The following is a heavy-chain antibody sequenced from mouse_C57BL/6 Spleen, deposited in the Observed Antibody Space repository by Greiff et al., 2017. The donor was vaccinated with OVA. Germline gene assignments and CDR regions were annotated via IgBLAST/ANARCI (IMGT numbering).Heavy chain of an antibody. CDR1: GFSLTSYA. V-gene: IGHV2-9-1*01. D-gene: IGHD1-1*01. CDR3: ARIDGSSYYYAMDY. CDR2: IWTGGGT. J-gene: IGHJ4*01. Sequence: LVAPSQSLSITCTVSGFSLTSYAISWVRQPPGKGLEWLGVIWTGGGTNYNSALKSRLSISKDNSKSQVFLKMNSLQTDDTARYYCARIDGSSYYYAMDYWGQGTSVTVSS.